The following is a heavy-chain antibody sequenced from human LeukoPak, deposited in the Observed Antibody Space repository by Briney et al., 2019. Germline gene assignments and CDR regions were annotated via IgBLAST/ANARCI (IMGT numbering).Heavy chain of an antibody. J-gene: IGHJ4*02. V-gene: IGHV4-59*01. Sequence: SETLSLTCTVSGGSISSYYWTWIRQPPGKELEWIGYIHYSGSTTYDPSLKSRVTISVDTSKNQFSLRLNSVTAADTAVYYCARDQGQYGDYQVWGQGTLVTVSS. CDR1: GGSISSYY. CDR3: ARDQGQYGDYQV. CDR2: IHYSGST. D-gene: IGHD4-17*01.